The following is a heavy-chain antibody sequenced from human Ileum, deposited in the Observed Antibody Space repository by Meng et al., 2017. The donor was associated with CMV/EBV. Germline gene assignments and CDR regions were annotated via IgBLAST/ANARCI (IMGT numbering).Heavy chain of an antibody. CDR2: IHISGDT. CDR1: GGSHGSGDYF. V-gene: IGHV4-61*02. J-gene: IGHJ4*02. Sequence: VKQKEWGLGRRGRAATLALPCNVWGGSHGSGDYFWSWIWQPAGKGMEWIGRIHISGDTNYNTSIKGRVTMSVDTSKNQFSLKVRSVTAGDTAVYYCAREMSRTGFFDYWGQGNLVTVSS. D-gene: IGHD1-1*01. CDR3: AREMSRTGFFDY.